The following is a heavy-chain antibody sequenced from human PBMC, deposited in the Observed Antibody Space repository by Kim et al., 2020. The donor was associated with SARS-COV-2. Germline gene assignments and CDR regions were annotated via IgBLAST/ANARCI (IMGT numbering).Heavy chain of an antibody. J-gene: IGHJ5*02. CDR1: GFFFPRYA. D-gene: IGHD2-15*01. CDR2: ISPTGDET. V-gene: IGHV3-23*01. Sequence: GGSLRLSCAASGFFFPRYAMSWVRQAPGKGLEWVSAISPTGDETFYADSVKGRFTISRDDSKNTVYLQMNSLSADDTAVYYCANRLGSTSWYEHRGQGAL. CDR3: ANRLGSTSWYEH.